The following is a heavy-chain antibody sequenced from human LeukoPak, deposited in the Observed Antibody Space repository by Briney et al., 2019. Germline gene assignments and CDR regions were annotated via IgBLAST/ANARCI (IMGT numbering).Heavy chain of an antibody. CDR1: GGTFSSYA. D-gene: IGHD3-3*01. V-gene: IGHV1-69*13. J-gene: IGHJ6*03. CDR2: IIPIFGTA. CDR3: ARVVLPAIFGNYYYYYMDV. Sequence: ASVKVSWKASGGTFSSYAISWVRQAPGQGLEWMGGIIPIFGTANYAQKFQGRVTITADESTSTAYMELSSLRSEVTAVYYCARVVLPAIFGNYYYYYMDVWGKGTTVTVSS.